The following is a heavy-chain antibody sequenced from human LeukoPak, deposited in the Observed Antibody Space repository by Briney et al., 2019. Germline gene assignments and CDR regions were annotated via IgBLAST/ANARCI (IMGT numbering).Heavy chain of an antibody. V-gene: IGHV4-39*07. J-gene: IGHJ5*02. CDR1: GGSISKSGSY. CDR3: AKGAGGFSYYNWFDP. CDR2: LYYSGLT. Sequence: PSETLSLTCSVSGGSISKSGSYWGWIRQPPGKGLEWIGTLYYSGLTYYRPSLKTRVTISGDTSKNQFSLQLASVSAADTAIYYCAKGAGGFSYYNWFDPWGQGTLVTVSS. D-gene: IGHD5-18*01.